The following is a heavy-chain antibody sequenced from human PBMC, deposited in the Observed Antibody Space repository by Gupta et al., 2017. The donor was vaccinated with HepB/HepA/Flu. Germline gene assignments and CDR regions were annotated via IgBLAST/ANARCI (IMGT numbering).Heavy chain of an antibody. V-gene: IGHV1-8*03. J-gene: IGHJ6*03. D-gene: IGHD6-6*01. CDR3: ARGSWYRTSSHDYSYYYMDV. CDR1: GYTFINYD. CDR2: VNPNNDKT. Sequence: QVQLVQSGAEVKKPGASVKVSCKASGYTFINYDINWVRQATGQGLEWMGWVNPNNDKTGYAQKFQGRVTITRNTSISTAFMELSSLRSEDTAVYYCARGSWYRTSSHDYSYYYMDVWGKGTTVTVSS.